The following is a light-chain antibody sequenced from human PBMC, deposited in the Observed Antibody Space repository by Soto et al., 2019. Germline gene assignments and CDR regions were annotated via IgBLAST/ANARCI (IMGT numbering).Light chain of an antibody. CDR2: SNN. CDR1: SSNIGSNT. V-gene: IGLV1-44*01. Sequence: QSVLTQPPSASGTPGQRVTISCSGSSSNIGSNTVNWYQQFPGTAPKLLMYSNNQRPSGVPDRFSGSKSGTSDSLAISGLQSEDEADYYCVAWDDSLNGPVFGGGTKLTVL. J-gene: IGLJ3*02. CDR3: VAWDDSLNGPV.